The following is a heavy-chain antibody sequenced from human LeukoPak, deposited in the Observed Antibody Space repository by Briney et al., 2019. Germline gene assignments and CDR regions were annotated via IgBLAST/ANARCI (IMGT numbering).Heavy chain of an antibody. CDR2: INPNSGGT. D-gene: IGHD6-13*01. J-gene: IGHJ4*02. Sequence: ASVKVSCKASGYTFTGYYMRWVRQAPGQGLEWMGWINPNSGGTNYAQKFQGRVTMTRDTSISTAYMELSRLRSDDTAVYYCARGAGYSSSWYGMSEVDYWGQGTLVTVSS. V-gene: IGHV1-2*02. CDR1: GYTFTGYY. CDR3: ARGAGYSSSWYGMSEVDY.